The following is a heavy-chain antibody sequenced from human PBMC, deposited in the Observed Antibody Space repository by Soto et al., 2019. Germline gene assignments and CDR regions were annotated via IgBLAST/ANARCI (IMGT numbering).Heavy chain of an antibody. V-gene: IGHV4-59*01. CDR1: TGSIFHYY. J-gene: IGHJ6*02. CDR2: IYYSGST. Sequence: TLSLTCPGSTGSIFHYYWSWIRQPPGKGLEWIGYIYYSGSTNYNPSLKSRVTISVDTSKNQFSLKLSSVTAADTAVYYCGSGTGHYYGMDVWGQGTTVTVSS. CDR3: GSGTGHYYGMDV. D-gene: IGHD1-1*01.